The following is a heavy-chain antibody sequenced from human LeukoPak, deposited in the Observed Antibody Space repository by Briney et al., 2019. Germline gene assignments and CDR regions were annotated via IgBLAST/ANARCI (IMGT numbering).Heavy chain of an antibody. CDR1: GFTFSDYY. Sequence: GGSLRLSCAASGFTFSDYYMSWIRQAPGKGLEWVSYISSRSGSSIYYADSVKGRFTVSRDNAKNSLYLQMNSLRAEDTALYYCAKVVLSGVLSGSYFDYWGQGTLVTVSS. J-gene: IGHJ4*02. V-gene: IGHV3-11*01. CDR3: AKVVLSGVLSGSYFDY. CDR2: ISSRSGSSI. D-gene: IGHD1-26*01.